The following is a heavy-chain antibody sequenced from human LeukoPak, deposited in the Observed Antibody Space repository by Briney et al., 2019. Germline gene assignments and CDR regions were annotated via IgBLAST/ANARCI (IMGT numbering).Heavy chain of an antibody. Sequence: PSEALSLTCTVSGGSISSYYWSWIRQPPGKGLEWIGYIYYSGSTNYNPSLKSRVTISVDTSKNQFSLKLSSVTAADTAVYYCAREPHSMKYYYGSGSLAGILDVWGKGTTVTVSS. V-gene: IGHV4-59*01. CDR3: AREPHSMKYYYGSGSLAGILDV. CDR2: IYYSGST. J-gene: IGHJ6*04. CDR1: GGSISSYY. D-gene: IGHD3-10*01.